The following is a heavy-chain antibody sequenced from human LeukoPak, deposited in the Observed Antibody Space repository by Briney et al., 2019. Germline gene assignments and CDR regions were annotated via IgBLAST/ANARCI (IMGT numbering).Heavy chain of an antibody. J-gene: IGHJ4*02. CDR1: GYTFTGYY. V-gene: IGHV1-2*02. CDR3: ARVIAVAGTMHY. D-gene: IGHD6-19*01. CDR2: IYPYSGDT. Sequence: ASVKVSCKASGYTFTGYYIHWVRQAPGQGLEWMGWIYPYSGDTNYAQKFQGRVTMTRDTSISTAYMELSRLRSDDTAVYYCARVIAVAGTMHYWGQGTLVTVSS.